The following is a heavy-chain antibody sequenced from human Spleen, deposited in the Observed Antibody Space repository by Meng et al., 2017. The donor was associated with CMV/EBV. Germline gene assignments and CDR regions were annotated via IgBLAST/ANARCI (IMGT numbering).Heavy chain of an antibody. D-gene: IGHD3-3*01. CDR2: INPNSGVT. J-gene: IGHJ6*04. CDR3: ARGRGFDFSSGYVSNYYYLMDV. V-gene: IGHV1-2*02. CDR1: GYTFSDYY. Sequence: ASVKVSCKASGYTFSDYYIHWMRQAPGQGPEWMGWINPNSGVTKSAQKLQGRVTMTRDTSISTAYMELSRLISDDTGVYYCARGRGFDFSSGYVSNYYYLMDVWGKGTTVTVSS.